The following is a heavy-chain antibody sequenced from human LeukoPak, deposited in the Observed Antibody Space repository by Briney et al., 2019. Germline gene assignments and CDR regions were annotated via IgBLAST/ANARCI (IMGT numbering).Heavy chain of an antibody. CDR3: ASKSGYDLGFAY. D-gene: IGHD5-12*01. Sequence: SETLSLTCAVSGYSIRSAYYWGWIRQPRGKGLEWIGNIYHSGSTTYNPSLKSRVTISIDTSKNQFSLKLSSVTAADTAVYYCASKSGYDLGFAYWGQGTLVTVSP. J-gene: IGHJ4*02. CDR2: IYHSGST. CDR1: GYSIRSAYY. V-gene: IGHV4-38-2*01.